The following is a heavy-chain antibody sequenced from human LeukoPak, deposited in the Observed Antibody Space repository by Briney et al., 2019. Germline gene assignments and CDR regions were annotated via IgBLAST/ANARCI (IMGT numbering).Heavy chain of an antibody. CDR3: ARGAYRDYGSGSYWFDP. J-gene: IGHJ5*02. CDR1: GYTFTSYD. Sequence: ASVKVSCKASGYTFTSYDINWVRQATEQGLEWMGWMNPNSGNTGYAQKFQGRVTMTRNTSISTAYMELSSLRSEDTAVYYCARGAYRDYGSGSYWFDPWGQGTLVTVSS. CDR2: MNPNSGNT. D-gene: IGHD3-10*01. V-gene: IGHV1-8*01.